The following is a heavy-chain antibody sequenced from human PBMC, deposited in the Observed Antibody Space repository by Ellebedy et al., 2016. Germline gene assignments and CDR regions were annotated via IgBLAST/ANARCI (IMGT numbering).Heavy chain of an antibody. CDR3: AIGRHGGFSGVDA. CDR2: ISSSSGST. Sequence: GGSLRLXCAGSGFTFSDYYMNWIRQAPGKGLEWVAYISSSSGSTNYADSVTGRFTVSRDNAKDSVYLQMNILRADDTAVYYCAIGRHGGFSGVDAWGQGTTVTVSS. J-gene: IGHJ6*02. CDR1: GFTFSDYY. V-gene: IGHV3-11*03. D-gene: IGHD2-15*01.